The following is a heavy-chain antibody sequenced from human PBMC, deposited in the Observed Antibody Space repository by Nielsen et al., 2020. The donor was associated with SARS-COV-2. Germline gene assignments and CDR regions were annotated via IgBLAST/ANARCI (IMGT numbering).Heavy chain of an antibody. CDR1: GGSISSGDYY. V-gene: IGHV4-30-4*01. CDR2: IYYSGST. CDR3: AREAVTASGWGIDH. J-gene: IGHJ4*02. D-gene: IGHD6-19*01. Sequence: SETLSLTCTVSGGSISSGDYYWSWIRQPPGKGLEWIGYIYYSGSTYYNPSLKSRVTISVDTSKNQFSLKLNSVTAADTAVYFCAREAVTASGWGIDHWGQGTLVTVSS.